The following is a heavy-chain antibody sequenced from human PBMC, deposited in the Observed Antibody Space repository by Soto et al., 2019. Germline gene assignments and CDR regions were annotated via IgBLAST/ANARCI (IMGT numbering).Heavy chain of an antibody. CDR1: GFTFSKYA. Sequence: PGGSLRLSCAASGFTFSKYAMIWVRQAPGKGLEWISGISGDGDKTFYADFVKSRLTISRDNSKNTVYLQVSSLRVEDTAVYYCAKGGLSGYDYWGQGTLVTVSS. CDR3: AKGGLSGYDY. D-gene: IGHD5-12*01. J-gene: IGHJ4*02. V-gene: IGHV3-23*01. CDR2: ISGDGDKT.